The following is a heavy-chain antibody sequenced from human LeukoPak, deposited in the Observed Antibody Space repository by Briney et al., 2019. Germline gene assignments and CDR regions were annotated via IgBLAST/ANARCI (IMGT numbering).Heavy chain of an antibody. CDR1: GYSISSGYY. D-gene: IGHD6-13*01. Sequence: SETLSLTCTVSGYSISSGYYWGWIRQPPGKGLEWIGTIFHSGSTYSNPSLKSRVTISVDTSKNQFSLKLSSVTAADTAVYYCARGAAAGTGYYYYYMDVWGKGTTVTVSS. CDR3: ARGAAAGTGYYYYYMDV. J-gene: IGHJ6*03. CDR2: IFHSGST. V-gene: IGHV4-38-2*02.